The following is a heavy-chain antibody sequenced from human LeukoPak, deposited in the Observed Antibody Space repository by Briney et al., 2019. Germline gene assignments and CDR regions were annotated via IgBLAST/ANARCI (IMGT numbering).Heavy chain of an antibody. CDR1: GFTFSAYW. CDR2: IKQDGSDK. D-gene: IGHD3-9*01. CDR3: AKAFYDILTGFPN. V-gene: IGHV3-7*01. J-gene: IGHJ4*02. Sequence: GGSLRLSCAASGFTFSAYWMSWVRQAPGKGLEWVANIKQDGSDKYYVDSVKGRFTISRDNAKNSLYLQMNSLRAEDTAVYYCAKAFYDILTGFPNWGQGTLVTVSS.